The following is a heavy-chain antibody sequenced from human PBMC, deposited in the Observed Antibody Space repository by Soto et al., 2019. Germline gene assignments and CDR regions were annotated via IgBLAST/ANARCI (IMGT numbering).Heavy chain of an antibody. Sequence: GGSLRLSCAASGLTFSRYEMNWVRQAPGKGLEWIAYIHSSGTTMYYADSVKGRFTISRDNAKNPLCLQLNSLSAEDTAVYYCATRSGGGGAFDFWGQGTMVTVSS. D-gene: IGHD3-10*01. CDR1: GLTFSRYE. CDR3: ATRSGGGGAFDF. J-gene: IGHJ3*01. CDR2: IHSSGTTM. V-gene: IGHV3-48*03.